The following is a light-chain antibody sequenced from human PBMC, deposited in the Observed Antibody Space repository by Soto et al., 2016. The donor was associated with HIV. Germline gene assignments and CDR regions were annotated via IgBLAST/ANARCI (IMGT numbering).Light chain of an antibody. CDR1: QDITNY. Sequence: ALRVTQSPSSLSASTGDRVTITCRASQDITNYLAWYQQKPGKAPKILIYAASTLQSGVPSRFSGSGSGTDFTLTISGLQSEDFATYYCQHYYSYPPTFGQGTKLEI. CDR3: QHYYSYPPT. V-gene: IGKV1-8*01. J-gene: IGKJ2*01. CDR2: AAS.